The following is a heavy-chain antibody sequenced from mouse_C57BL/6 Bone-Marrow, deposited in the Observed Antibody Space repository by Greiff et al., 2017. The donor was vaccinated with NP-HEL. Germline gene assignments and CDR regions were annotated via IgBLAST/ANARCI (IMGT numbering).Heavy chain of an antibody. J-gene: IGHJ2*01. D-gene: IGHD2-4*01. CDR1: GYTFTDYN. V-gene: IGHV1-22*01. CDR3: AGYYDYDGNFDY. Sequence: VQLQQSGPELVKPGASVKMSCKASGYTFTDYNMHWVKQSHGKSLEWIGYINPNNGGTSYNQKFKGKATLTVNKSSSTAYMELRSLTSEDSAVYYCAGYYDYDGNFDYWGQGTTLTVSS. CDR2: INPNNGGT.